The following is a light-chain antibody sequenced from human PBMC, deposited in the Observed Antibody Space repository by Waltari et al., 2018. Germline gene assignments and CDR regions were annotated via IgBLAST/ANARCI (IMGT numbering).Light chain of an antibody. CDR1: QCIDNW. J-gene: IGKJ1*01. CDR2: DAS. Sequence: DIQMTQSPSSVSASVGDRVTITCRASQCIDNWLAWYQVKPGKAPTLLMYDASSLQGGVPSRFSGSGSGTDFTLTISNLQPEDFATYFCQQANNFPPTFGQGTEVEVK. CDR3: QQANNFPPT. V-gene: IGKV1-12*01.